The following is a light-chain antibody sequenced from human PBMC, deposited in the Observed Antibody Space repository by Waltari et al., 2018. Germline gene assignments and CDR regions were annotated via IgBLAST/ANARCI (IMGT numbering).Light chain of an antibody. CDR1: SSDVGAYGH. V-gene: IGLV2-8*01. Sequence: QSALTPLPSAPWSPGQSVTIACNGTSSDVGAYGHVSRYQQHPGKAPKLMIYEVIKRPYGVPDRLSGSKSGNTASLTVSGLQAEDEADYYCSSYGGSNPFYVFGTGTKVIVL. J-gene: IGLJ1*01. CDR2: EVI. CDR3: SSYGGSNPFYV.